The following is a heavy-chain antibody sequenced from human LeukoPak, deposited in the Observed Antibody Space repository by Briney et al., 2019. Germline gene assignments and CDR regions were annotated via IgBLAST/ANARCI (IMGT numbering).Heavy chain of an antibody. CDR1: GGSISSSSYY. CDR2: IYYSGST. Sequence: SETLSLTCTVSGGSISSSSYYWGWIRQPPGKGLEWIGSIYYSGSTYYNPSLKSRVTISVDTSKNQFSLKLSSVTAADTAVYYCARDVPYYCSGGSCRGYFDYWGQGTLVTVSS. CDR3: ARDVPYYCSGGSCRGYFDY. D-gene: IGHD2-15*01. V-gene: IGHV4-39*07. J-gene: IGHJ4*02.